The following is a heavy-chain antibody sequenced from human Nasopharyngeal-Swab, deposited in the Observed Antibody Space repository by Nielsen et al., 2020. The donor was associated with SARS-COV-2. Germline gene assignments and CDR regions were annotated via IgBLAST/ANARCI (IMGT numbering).Heavy chain of an antibody. Sequence: SETLSLTCTVSGGSISSYYWSWIRQPPGKGLEGIGYIYYSGSTNYNPSLKSRVTISVDTSKNQFSLKLSSVTAADTAVYYCARSKAAHNWFDPWGQGTLVTVSS. J-gene: IGHJ5*02. CDR2: IYYSGST. V-gene: IGHV4-59*01. CDR1: GGSISSYY. D-gene: IGHD6-6*01. CDR3: ARSKAAHNWFDP.